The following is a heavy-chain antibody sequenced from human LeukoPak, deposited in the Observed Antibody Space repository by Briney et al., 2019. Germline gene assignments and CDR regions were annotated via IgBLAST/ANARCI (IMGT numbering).Heavy chain of an antibody. Sequence: PSETLSLTCTVSGVSISSSNSYWGWIRQPPGKGLEWIGSIYHSGSTYYNPSLKSRVTISVDTSKNQFSLKLRSVTAADTAVYYCARGDYYGKNWFDPWGQGTLVTVSS. D-gene: IGHD3-10*01. CDR2: IYHSGST. V-gene: IGHV4-39*07. J-gene: IGHJ5*02. CDR1: GVSISSSNSY. CDR3: ARGDYYGKNWFDP.